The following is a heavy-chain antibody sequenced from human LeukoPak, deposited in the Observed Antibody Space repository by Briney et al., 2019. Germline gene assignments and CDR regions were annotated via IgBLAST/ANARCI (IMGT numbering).Heavy chain of an antibody. Sequence: GGSLRLSCIASGFTFGDYAMSWVRQAPGKGLEWVGFIRSKAYGGTTEYAASVKGRFTISRDDSKSIAYLQMNSLKTEDTAVYYCTRESEGGSLQGRSDAFDIWGQGTMVTVSS. CDR1: GFTFGDYA. V-gene: IGHV3-49*04. CDR3: TRESEGGSLQGRSDAFDI. CDR2: IRSKAYGGTT. D-gene: IGHD1-26*01. J-gene: IGHJ3*02.